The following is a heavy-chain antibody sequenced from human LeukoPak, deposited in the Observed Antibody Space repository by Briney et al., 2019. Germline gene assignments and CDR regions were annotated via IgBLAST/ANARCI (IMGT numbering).Heavy chain of an antibody. CDR3: ARDPTTVTTIFDS. CDR2: IYPGESIYASENT. J-gene: IGHJ4*02. CDR1: GVSISAYY. V-gene: IGHV4-4*07. Sequence: PSETLSLACSVSGVSISAYYWSWIRQPAGKGLEWIGRIYPGESIYASENTNYNPSLKSRVSMSGDTSKNQVSLKLRSVTAADTAVYYCARDPTTVTTIFDSWGQGTLVTVSS. D-gene: IGHD4-17*01.